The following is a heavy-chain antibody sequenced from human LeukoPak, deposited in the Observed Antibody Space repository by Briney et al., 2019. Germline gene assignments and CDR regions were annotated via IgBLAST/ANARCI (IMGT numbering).Heavy chain of an antibody. J-gene: IGHJ4*02. V-gene: IGHV3-23*01. CDR1: GFTFSRSA. Sequence: PGGSLRLSCAASGFTFSRSAMTWVRQAPGKGLEWVSVISGSGGSTYYADSVKGRFTISRDNSKNTLYLQMNSLRAEDTAVYYCAKDLGVDYWGQGTLVTVSS. CDR3: AKDLGVDY. D-gene: IGHD3-16*01. CDR2: ISGSGGST.